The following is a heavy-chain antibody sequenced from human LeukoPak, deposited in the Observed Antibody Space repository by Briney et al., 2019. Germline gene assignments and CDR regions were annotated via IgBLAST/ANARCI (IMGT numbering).Heavy chain of an antibody. V-gene: IGHV4-59*08. CDR1: GGSISSYY. CDR3: ARLSSGYKYYFDY. J-gene: IGHJ4*02. D-gene: IGHD3-22*01. Sequence: SETLSLTCTVSGGSISSYYWSWIRQPPGKGLEWIGYIYYSGSTNYNPSLKSRVNISVDTSKNQFSLKLSSVTAADTAVYYCARLSSGYKYYFDYWGQGTLVTVSS. CDR2: IYYSGST.